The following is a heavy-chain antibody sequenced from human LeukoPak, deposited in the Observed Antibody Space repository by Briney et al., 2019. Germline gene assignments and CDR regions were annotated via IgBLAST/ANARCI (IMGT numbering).Heavy chain of an antibody. CDR3: ATAVAGPPFDY. J-gene: IGHJ4*02. CDR2: IYSADST. Sequence: GGSLRLSCAASGFTVSTNYMSWVRQAPGKGLEWVSVIYSADSTYYADSVKGRCTISSDNSKNTLYLQMNSLRAEDTAVYYCATAVAGPPFDYWGQGTLVTVSS. D-gene: IGHD6-19*01. CDR1: GFTVSTNY. V-gene: IGHV3-53*01.